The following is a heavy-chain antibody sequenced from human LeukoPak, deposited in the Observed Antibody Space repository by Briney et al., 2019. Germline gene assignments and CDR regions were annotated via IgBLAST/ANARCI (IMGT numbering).Heavy chain of an antibody. J-gene: IGHJ3*02. CDR2: ISSSSSNI. CDR3: ARVDTMIVVVPDDAFDI. Sequence: PGGSLRLSCAASGFTFSSYWMRWVRQAPGKGLEWVSSISSSSSNIYYADSVRGRFTISRDNAKNSLYLQMNSLRAEDTAVYYCARVDTMIVVVPDDAFDIWGQGTMVTVSS. CDR1: GFTFSSYW. V-gene: IGHV3-21*01. D-gene: IGHD3-22*01.